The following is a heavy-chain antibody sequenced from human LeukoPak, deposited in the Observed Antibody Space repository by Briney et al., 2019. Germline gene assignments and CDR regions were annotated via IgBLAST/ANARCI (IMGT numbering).Heavy chain of an antibody. CDR3: ARSGFGVLYYYGMDV. J-gene: IGHJ6*02. D-gene: IGHD3-10*01. V-gene: IGHV3-30*03. Sequence: PGRSLRLSCAASGFTFSSFGMHWVRQAPGKGLEGVAVMSYGGSNKYYADSVKGRFTISRDNSKNTLYLQMNSLRAEDTAVYYCARSGFGVLYYYGMDVWGQGTTVTVSS. CDR2: MSYGGSNK. CDR1: GFTFSSFG.